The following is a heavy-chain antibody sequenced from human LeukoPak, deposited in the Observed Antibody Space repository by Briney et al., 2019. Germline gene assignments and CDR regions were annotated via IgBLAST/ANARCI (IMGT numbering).Heavy chain of an antibody. J-gene: IGHJ4*02. CDR3: ARGGGFDY. CDR1: GGSISSYY. D-gene: IGHD2-15*01. Sequence: SETLSLTCTVSGGSISSYYWSWIRQPPGKGLEWIGYIYYSGSTNYNPSLKSRVTISVDTSKNQFSLKLSSVTAADTAVYYCARGGGFDYWGQGTLVTVSS. V-gene: IGHV4-59*01. CDR2: IYYSGST.